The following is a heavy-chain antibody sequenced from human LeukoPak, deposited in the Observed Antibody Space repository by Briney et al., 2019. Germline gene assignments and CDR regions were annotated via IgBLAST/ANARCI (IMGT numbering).Heavy chain of an antibody. CDR1: GFTVSGNY. D-gene: IGHD3-16*01. V-gene: IGHV3-53*01. CDR3: ARGTVGVGKVDP. Sequence: GGSLRLSCAASGFTVSGNYMSWVRQAPGKGLEWVSVIYSVGSTFYADSVKGRFTISRDISKNTLYLEMNSLRAEDTAVYYCARGTVGVGKVDPWGQGTLVTVSS. J-gene: IGHJ5*02. CDR2: IYSVGST.